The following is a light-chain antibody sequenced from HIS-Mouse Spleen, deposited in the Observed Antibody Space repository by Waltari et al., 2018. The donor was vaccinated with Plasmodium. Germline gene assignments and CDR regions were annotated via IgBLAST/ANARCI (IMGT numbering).Light chain of an antibody. CDR1: QSISSY. V-gene: IGKV1-39*01. Sequence: DIQMTQSPSSLSASVGDRVTITCRASQSISSYLNWYQQNPGKAPKLLIYAASSLQSGVPSRFSGSGSGTDFTLTISSLQPEDCATYYCQQSHTFGQGTKLEIK. J-gene: IGKJ2*01. CDR2: AAS. CDR3: QQSHT.